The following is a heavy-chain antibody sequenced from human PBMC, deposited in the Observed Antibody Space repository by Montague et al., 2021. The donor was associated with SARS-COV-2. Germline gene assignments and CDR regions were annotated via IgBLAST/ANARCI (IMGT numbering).Heavy chain of an antibody. Sequence: SETLSLTCTVSGGSISSSSYYWGWIRQPPGKGLEWIGNIYYSGSTYSSPSLRSRVTISVDTSKNQFSLTLSSVTAADTAVYYCARQKMGSVTIFGVVMYYRWFDPWGQGTLVTVSS. CDR2: IYYSGST. D-gene: IGHD3-3*01. CDR3: ARQKMGSVTIFGVVMYYRWFDP. J-gene: IGHJ5*02. V-gene: IGHV4-39*01. CDR1: GGSISSSSYY.